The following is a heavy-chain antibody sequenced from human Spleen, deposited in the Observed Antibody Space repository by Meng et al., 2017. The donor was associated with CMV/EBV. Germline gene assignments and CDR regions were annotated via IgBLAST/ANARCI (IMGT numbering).Heavy chain of an antibody. Sequence: NWGRQAPGKGLEWVSSLSRSSSYIYYADSVKGRFTISRDNAKNSLYLQMNSLRAEDTAVYYCARDLPRNSYYDFWSGYYEGTNWFDPWGQGTLVTVSS. V-gene: IGHV3-21*01. D-gene: IGHD3-3*01. CDR3: ARDLPRNSYYDFWSGYYEGTNWFDP. CDR2: LSRSSSYI. J-gene: IGHJ5*02.